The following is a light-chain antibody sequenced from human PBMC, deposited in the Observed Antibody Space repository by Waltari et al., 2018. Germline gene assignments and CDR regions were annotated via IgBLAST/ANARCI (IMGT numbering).Light chain of an antibody. Sequence: SYELTQPPSVSVSPGQTAKITCSGDALPNQFAYWFQQKPGQDPVLIIYKDSRRPSGIPERFSGSNSGTTVTLTITGVQAEDETDYYCESADNSGAYVFGGGTKVSVL. J-gene: IGLJ1*01. CDR3: ESADNSGAYV. CDR2: KDS. CDR1: ALPNQF. V-gene: IGLV3-25*03.